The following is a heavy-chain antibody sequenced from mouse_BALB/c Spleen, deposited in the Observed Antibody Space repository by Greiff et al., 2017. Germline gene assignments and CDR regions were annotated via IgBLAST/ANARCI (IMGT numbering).Heavy chain of an antibody. V-gene: IGHV1-69*02. J-gene: IGHJ1*01. CDR2: IYPSDSYT. CDR1: GYTFTSYW. Sequence: VQLQQPGAELVRPGASVKLSCKASGYTFTSYWINWVKQRPGQGLEWIGNIYPSDSYTNYNQKFKDKATLTVDKSSSTAYMQLSSPTSEDSAVYYCTRDYGYFDVWGAGTTVTVSS. CDR3: TRDYGYFDV.